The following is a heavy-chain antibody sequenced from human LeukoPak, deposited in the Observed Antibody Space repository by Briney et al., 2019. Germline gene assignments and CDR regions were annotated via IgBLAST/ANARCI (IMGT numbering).Heavy chain of an antibody. Sequence: GGSLRISCAASGFPFSSYNMNWVRQAPGKGLEWVSYITSSSSSIFYADSVKGRFTISRDNAMNSLYLQMNSLRAEDTAVYYCVRDPLGGHFDYWGQRTLVTVSS. V-gene: IGHV3-21*06. CDR3: VRDPLGGHFDY. CDR2: ITSSSSSI. CDR1: GFPFSSYN. J-gene: IGHJ4*02.